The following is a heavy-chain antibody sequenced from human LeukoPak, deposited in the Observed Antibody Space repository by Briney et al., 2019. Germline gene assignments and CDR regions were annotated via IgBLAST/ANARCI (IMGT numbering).Heavy chain of an antibody. CDR1: GFTVSSNY. D-gene: IGHD4-17*01. CDR3: TREAPTTVTTLDY. CDR2: ISGSSRTI. Sequence: GGSLTLSCAASGFTVSSNYMNWVRQAPGRGLEWVSHISGSSRTIYYADPVKGRFTISRDNAKNSLYLQMNSLRAEDTAVYYCTREAPTTVTTLDYWGRGTLVTVSS. J-gene: IGHJ4*02. V-gene: IGHV3-48*01.